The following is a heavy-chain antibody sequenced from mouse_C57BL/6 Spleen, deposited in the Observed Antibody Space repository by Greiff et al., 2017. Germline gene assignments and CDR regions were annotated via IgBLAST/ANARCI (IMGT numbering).Heavy chain of an antibody. CDR1: GYTFTSYW. CDR2: IDPSDSYT. CDR3: ARPTMVTLGNFDV. J-gene: IGHJ1*03. V-gene: IGHV1-69*01. Sequence: QVQLQQPGAELVMPGASVKLSCKASGYTFTSYWMHWVKQRPGQGLEWIGEIDPSDSYTNYNQKFKGKSTLTVDKSSSTAYMQLSSLTSEDSAVYYCARPTMVTLGNFDVWGTGTTVTVSS. D-gene: IGHD2-9*01.